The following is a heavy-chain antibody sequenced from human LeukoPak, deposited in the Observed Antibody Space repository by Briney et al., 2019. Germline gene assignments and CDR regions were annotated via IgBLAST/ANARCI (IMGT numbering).Heavy chain of an antibody. CDR2: INPNSGGT. Sequence: ASVKVSCKASGYTFTGYYIHWVRQAPGQGLEWMGWINPNSGGTNYAQKFQGRVTMTRDTSISTAYMELSRLGSDDTAVYYCARDCSGGSCYSGYDYWGQGTLVTVSS. CDR3: ARDCSGGSCYSGYDY. V-gene: IGHV1-2*02. D-gene: IGHD2-15*01. CDR1: GYTFTGYY. J-gene: IGHJ4*02.